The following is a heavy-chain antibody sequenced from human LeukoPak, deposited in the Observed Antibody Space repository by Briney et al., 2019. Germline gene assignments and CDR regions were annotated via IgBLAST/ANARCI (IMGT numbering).Heavy chain of an antibody. D-gene: IGHD5-12*01. V-gene: IGHV3-64D*06. Sequence: SCKASGYTFTSYYMHWVRQAPGKGLEYVSSISSNGSSTYYADSVKGRFTISRDNSKNTLFLQMSSLRTEDTAVYYCASPYSGYDYNFDHWGQGTLVTVSS. J-gene: IGHJ4*02. CDR3: ASPYSGYDYNFDH. CDR2: ISSNGSST. CDR1: GYTFTSYY.